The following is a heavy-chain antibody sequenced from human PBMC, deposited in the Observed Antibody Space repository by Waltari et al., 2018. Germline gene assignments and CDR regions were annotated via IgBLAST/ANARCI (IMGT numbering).Heavy chain of an antibody. D-gene: IGHD6-13*01. CDR3: ASIAPTGTSRVY. V-gene: IGHV3-66*01. CDR1: GFIVSLNY. Sequence: EVQMVESGGGLVQPGGSLRLSCAASGFIVSLNYMSWVRQAPGKGLGWVSVIYSDGSTNYADSVKGRFTISTDKSKDTLYLQMDRLRAEDTAVYYCASIAPTGTSRVYWGQGTLVTVSS. CDR2: IYSDGST. J-gene: IGHJ4*02.